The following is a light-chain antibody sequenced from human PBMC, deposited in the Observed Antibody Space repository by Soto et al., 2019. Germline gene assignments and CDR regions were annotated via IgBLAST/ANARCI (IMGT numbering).Light chain of an antibody. CDR1: SSDVGGYNY. CDR3: FSYTTSSTLV. J-gene: IGLJ3*02. CDR2: EVS. Sequence: QSALTQPASVSGSPGQSITISCTGTSSDVGGYNYVSWYQQHPAKAPKLMIYEVSNRPSGVSHRFSGSKSGNTASLTISGXQAEXEXXXYCFSYTTSSTLVFGGGTKLTVL. V-gene: IGLV2-14*01.